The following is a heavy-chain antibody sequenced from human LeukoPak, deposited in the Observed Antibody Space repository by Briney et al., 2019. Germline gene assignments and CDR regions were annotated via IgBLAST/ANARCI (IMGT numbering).Heavy chain of an antibody. J-gene: IGHJ4*02. V-gene: IGHV3-23*01. D-gene: IGHD5-24*01. CDR1: GFTFRSFG. CDR3: AKDDRWLQFCC. Sequence: GTLRLSCAASGFTFRSFGMSWVRQAPGKGLEWVSGISGSGSTTYYADSVKGRFTISRDNAKSTLYLQMNSLRAEDTAVYYCAKDDRWLQFCCWGQGTLVTVSA. CDR2: ISGSGSTT.